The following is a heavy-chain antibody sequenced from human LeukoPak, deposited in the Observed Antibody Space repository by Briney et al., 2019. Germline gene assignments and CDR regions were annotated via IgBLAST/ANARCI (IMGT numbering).Heavy chain of an antibody. V-gene: IGHV1-8*01. CDR3: ARENHMVFDP. CDR2: MSPNNGDT. D-gene: IGHD3-10*01. CDR1: GYTFTSYD. Sequence: ASVKVSCKTSGYTFTSYDISWVRQATGQGLEWLGWMSPNNGDTGYAQKFQGRVTITRDTSASTAYMELSSLRSEDTAVYYCARENHMVFDPWGQGTLVTVSS. J-gene: IGHJ5*02.